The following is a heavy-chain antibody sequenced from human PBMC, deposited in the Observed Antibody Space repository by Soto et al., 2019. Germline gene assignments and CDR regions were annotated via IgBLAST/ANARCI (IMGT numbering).Heavy chain of an antibody. CDR3: NSYCDVGGGHSTL. J-gene: IGHJ4*02. CDR2: IKSKPDGETT. CDR1: GFAFTNVW. V-gene: IGHV3-15*07. D-gene: IGHD3-10*02. Sequence: QLVESGGGLVKPGGSLALSCAGSGFAFTNVWLHWVRQAPGKGLEWVGRIKSKPDGETTDYAAPVKGRFTISRDDSTITLYLQVNIRQTEDSVLYYCNSYCDVGGGHSTLWGQGTLVTVSS.